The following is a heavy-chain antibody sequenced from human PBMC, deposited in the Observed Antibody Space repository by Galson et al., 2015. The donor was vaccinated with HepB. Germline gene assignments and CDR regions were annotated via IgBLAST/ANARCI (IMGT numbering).Heavy chain of an antibody. CDR1: GGTFSSYT. Sequence: SVKVSCKASGGTFSSYTISWVRQAPGQGLEWMGRIIPILGIANYAQKFQGRVTITADKSTSTAYMELSSLRSEDTAVYYCARDQSYDILTGPFAFDIWGQGTMVTVSS. CDR2: IIPILGIA. J-gene: IGHJ3*02. D-gene: IGHD3-9*01. CDR3: ARDQSYDILTGPFAFDI. V-gene: IGHV1-69*04.